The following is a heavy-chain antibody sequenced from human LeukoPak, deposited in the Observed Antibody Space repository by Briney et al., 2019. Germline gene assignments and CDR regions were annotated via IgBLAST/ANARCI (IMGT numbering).Heavy chain of an antibody. CDR2: IRYDGSNK. D-gene: IGHD1-26*01. J-gene: IGHJ6*03. Sequence: GGSLRLSCAASGFTFSSYGMHWVRQAPGKGLEWVAFIRYDGSNKYYADSVKGRFTISRDNSKNTLYLQMNSLRAEDTAVCYCAGYGGSYPYYMDVWGKGTTVTVSS. CDR1: GFTFSSYG. V-gene: IGHV3-30*02. CDR3: AGYGGSYPYYMDV.